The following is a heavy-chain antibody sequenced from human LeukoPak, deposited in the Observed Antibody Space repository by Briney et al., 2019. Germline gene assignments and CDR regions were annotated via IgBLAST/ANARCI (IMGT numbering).Heavy chain of an antibody. CDR2: IRSKAYGGTT. Sequence: GGSLRLSCTASGFTFGDYAMSWFRQAPGKGLEWVGFIRSKAYGGTTEYAASVKGRFTISRDDSKSIAYLQMNSLKTEDTAVYYCTLEYSSSFDAFDIWGQGTMVTVSS. J-gene: IGHJ3*02. D-gene: IGHD6-6*01. CDR3: TLEYSSSFDAFDI. CDR1: GFTFGDYA. V-gene: IGHV3-49*03.